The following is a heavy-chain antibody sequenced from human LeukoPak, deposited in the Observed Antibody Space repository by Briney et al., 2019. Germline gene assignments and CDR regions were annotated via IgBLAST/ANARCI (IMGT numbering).Heavy chain of an antibody. Sequence: PGGSLRLSCAASGFTFSSYSMNWVRQAPGKGLEWVSSISSSSSYIYYADSVKGRFTISRDNAKNSLYLQMNSLRAEDTAVYHCARHPAPIAVAGNDYWGQGTLVTVSS. CDR3: ARHPAPIAVAGNDY. J-gene: IGHJ4*02. V-gene: IGHV3-21*01. CDR2: ISSSSSYI. CDR1: GFTFSSYS. D-gene: IGHD6-19*01.